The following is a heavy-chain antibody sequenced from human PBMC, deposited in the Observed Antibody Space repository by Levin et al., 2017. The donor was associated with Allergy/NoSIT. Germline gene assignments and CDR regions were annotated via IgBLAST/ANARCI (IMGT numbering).Heavy chain of an antibody. CDR2: ISGSGGST. CDR1: GFTFSSYA. D-gene: IGHD3-3*01. Sequence: PGGSLRLSCAASGFTFSSYAMSWVRQAPGKGLEWVSAISGSGGSTYYADSVKGRFTISRDNSKNTLYLQMNSLRAEDTAVYYCAKMGTIFGVVDYFDYWGQGTLVTVSS. V-gene: IGHV3-23*01. J-gene: IGHJ4*02. CDR3: AKMGTIFGVVDYFDY.